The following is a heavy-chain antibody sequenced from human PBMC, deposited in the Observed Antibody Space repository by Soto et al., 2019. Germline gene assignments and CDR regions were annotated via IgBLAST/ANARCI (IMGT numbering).Heavy chain of an antibody. Sequence: PSETLSLTCAVSGYSISSGYYWGWIRQPPGKGLEWIGSIYHSGSTYYNPSLKSRVTVSVDTSKNQFSLKLSSVTAADTAVYYCARDDSSSWDMDVWGQGTTVTASS. CDR2: IYHSGST. CDR3: ARDDSSSWDMDV. D-gene: IGHD6-6*01. CDR1: GYSISSGYY. V-gene: IGHV4-38-2*02. J-gene: IGHJ6*02.